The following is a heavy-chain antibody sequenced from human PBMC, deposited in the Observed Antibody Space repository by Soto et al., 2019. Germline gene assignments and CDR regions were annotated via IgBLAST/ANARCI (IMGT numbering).Heavy chain of an antibody. D-gene: IGHD3-3*01. CDR3: ARGRKYYDFWSGYSHPRYYFNY. CDR1: GGSFSGYC. CDR2: INHSGRT. V-gene: IGHV4-34*01. Sequence: TLSLTCAVYGGSFSGYCWSWIRQPPGKGLEWIGEINHSGRTNYNPSLKSRVTISVDTSKSQFSLKLSSVTAADTAVYYCARGRKYYDFWSGYSHPRYYFNYWGQGTLVTVSS. J-gene: IGHJ4*02.